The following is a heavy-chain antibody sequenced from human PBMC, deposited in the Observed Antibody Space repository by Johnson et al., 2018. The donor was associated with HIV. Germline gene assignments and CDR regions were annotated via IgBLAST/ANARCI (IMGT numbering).Heavy chain of an antibody. D-gene: IGHD3-16*01. CDR1: GFTFSDNY. J-gene: IGHJ3*02. CDR2: ISSSGSTI. CDR3: ARASGGDWRGAFEI. Sequence: QVQLVESGGGLVKPAGSLRPSCAASGFTFSDNYMSWIRQAPGKGLEWVSYISSSGSTIYYADSVKGRFTISRDNVKNSLYLQMNSLRAEDTALYYCARASGGDWRGAFEIWGQGTMVTVSS. V-gene: IGHV3-11*01.